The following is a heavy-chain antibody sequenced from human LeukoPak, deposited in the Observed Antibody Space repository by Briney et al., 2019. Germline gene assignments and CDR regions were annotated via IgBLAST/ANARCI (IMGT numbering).Heavy chain of an antibody. CDR1: GFPFSSHT. D-gene: IGHD1-26*01. V-gene: IGHV3-48*03. J-gene: IGHJ3*02. CDR2: IAPAGTT. CDR3: ARDLGPHRSSPNTGAFDI. Sequence: SGGSLRLSCAASGFPFSSHTMDWVRQAPGKGLEWVSYIAPAGTTYYADSVKGRFTISRDNAKTSLYLQMSNMRADDTAVYYCARDLGPHRSSPNTGAFDIWGQGTMVTVSS.